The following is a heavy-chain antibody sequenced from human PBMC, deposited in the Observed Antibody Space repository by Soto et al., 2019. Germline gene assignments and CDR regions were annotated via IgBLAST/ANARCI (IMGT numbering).Heavy chain of an antibody. Sequence: QVQLVQSGAEVKKPGASVKVSCKASGYTFTSYAMHWVRQAPGQRLEWMGWINAGNGNTKYSQKFQGRVTITRDTFASTADMELSSLRSEDTAVSYCASSYSNYALIDYYYYGMDVWGQGTTVTVSS. CDR1: GYTFTSYA. J-gene: IGHJ6*02. CDR2: INAGNGNT. CDR3: ASSYSNYALIDYYYYGMDV. V-gene: IGHV1-3*01. D-gene: IGHD4-4*01.